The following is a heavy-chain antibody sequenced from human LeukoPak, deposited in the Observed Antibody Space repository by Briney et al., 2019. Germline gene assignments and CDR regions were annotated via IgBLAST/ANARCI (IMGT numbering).Heavy chain of an antibody. Sequence: NPGGSLRLSCAASGFIFSDYSMNWVRQAPGKGLEWVASIRSRTGYIYYGDSVRGRFTISRDMAKNSLYLEMNSLTVEDTAVYYCARGWSSGYSDYWGQGTLVSVSS. V-gene: IGHV3-21*01. CDR3: ARGWSSGYSDY. CDR1: GFIFSDYS. D-gene: IGHD3-22*01. J-gene: IGHJ4*02. CDR2: IRSRTGYI.